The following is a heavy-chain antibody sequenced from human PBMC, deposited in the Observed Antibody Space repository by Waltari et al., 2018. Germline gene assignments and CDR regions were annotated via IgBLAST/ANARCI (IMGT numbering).Heavy chain of an antibody. J-gene: IGHJ4*02. Sequence: EVQLLESGGGLVQPGGSLRLSCAASGFTFSSYAMSWVRQAPGKGLEWVSAISGSGGSTYYADSVEGRFTISRDNSKNTLYLQMNSLRAEDTAVYYCAKDRITMIVVVITTGFDYWGQGTLVTVSS. V-gene: IGHV3-23*01. CDR2: ISGSGGST. CDR3: AKDRITMIVVVITTGFDY. CDR1: GFTFSSYA. D-gene: IGHD3-22*01.